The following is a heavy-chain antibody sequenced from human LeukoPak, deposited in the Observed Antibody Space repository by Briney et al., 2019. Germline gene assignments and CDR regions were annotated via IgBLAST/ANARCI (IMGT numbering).Heavy chain of an antibody. Sequence: GGSLRLSCAASGFTFSSYSMNWVRQAPGTGLEWVSSISSSSYIYYADSMKGRFTISRDNAKNSLYLQMNSLRAEDTAVYYCARDYFGDYGPFDSWGQGTLVTVSS. D-gene: IGHD4-17*01. CDR1: GFTFSSYS. V-gene: IGHV3-21*01. J-gene: IGHJ4*02. CDR3: ARDYFGDYGPFDS. CDR2: ISSSSYI.